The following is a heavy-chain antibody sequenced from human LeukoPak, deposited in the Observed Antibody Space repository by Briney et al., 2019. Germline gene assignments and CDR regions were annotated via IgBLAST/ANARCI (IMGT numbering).Heavy chain of an antibody. CDR1: GDSISPYY. Sequence: PSETLSLTCTVSGDSISPYYWGWIRQPPGKGLEWIGYLHYSGSANYNPSLKSRVTISVDTSKNQFSLKLSSVTAADTAVYYCSRRSRAAAGCAFDIWGQGTRATVS. CDR3: SRRSRAAAGCAFDI. V-gene: IGHV4-59*01. D-gene: IGHD6-13*01. CDR2: LHYSGSA. J-gene: IGHJ3*02.